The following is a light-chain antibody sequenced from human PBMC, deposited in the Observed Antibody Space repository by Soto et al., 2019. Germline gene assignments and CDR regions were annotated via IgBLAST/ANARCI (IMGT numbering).Light chain of an antibody. CDR1: SSDVGDFDY. Sequence: QSALTQPPSASGSPGQSVTISCTGTSSDVGDFDYVSWYQQCPGKAPRLMIYEVTRRPSGVPDRFSGSKSGSTASLTVSGLQAEDEADYYCSSYGGSTTVLFGGGTKLTVL. CDR3: SSYGGSTTVL. V-gene: IGLV2-8*01. CDR2: EVT. J-gene: IGLJ2*01.